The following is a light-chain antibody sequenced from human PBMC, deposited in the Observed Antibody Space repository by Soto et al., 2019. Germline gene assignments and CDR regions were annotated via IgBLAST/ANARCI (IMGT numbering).Light chain of an antibody. J-gene: IGLJ2*01. Sequence: QSALTQPHSVSGSPGQSVTISCTGTSSDVGGYKYVSWYQHHPGKAPKLMIYDVSKRPSGVPDRFSGSKSGNTASLTISGLQADDEADYYCCSYAGGYPHVVFVTHVVFGGGTKLTVL. V-gene: IGLV2-11*01. CDR2: DVS. CDR1: SSDVGGYKY. CDR3: CSYAGGYPHVVFVTHVV.